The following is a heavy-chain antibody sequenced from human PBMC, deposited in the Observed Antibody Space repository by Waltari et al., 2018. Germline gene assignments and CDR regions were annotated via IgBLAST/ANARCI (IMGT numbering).Heavy chain of an antibody. J-gene: IGHJ5*02. D-gene: IGHD1-20*01. Sequence: QLQLQESGPGLVKPSETLSLTCTVSGGSISSSSYYWGWIRQPPGKGLEWIGSIYYSGSTYYNPSLKSRVTISVDTSKNQFSLKLSSVTAADTAVYYCARGGPRSITGKGGWFDPWGQGTLVTVSS. CDR2: IYYSGST. CDR3: ARGGPRSITGKGGWFDP. V-gene: IGHV4-39*07. CDR1: GGSISSSSYY.